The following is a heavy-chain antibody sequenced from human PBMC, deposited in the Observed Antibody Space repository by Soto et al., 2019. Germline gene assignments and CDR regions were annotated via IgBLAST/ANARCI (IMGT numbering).Heavy chain of an antibody. CDR1: GFTFSSFG. D-gene: IGHD4-17*01. CDR3: AKDSQDTYGDCIDY. CDR2: ISYDGRNK. V-gene: IGHV3-30*18. J-gene: IGHJ4*02. Sequence: GGSLRLSCAASGFTFSSFGMHWVRQAPGRGLEWVAVISYDGRNKYYADSVKGRFTISRDNSKNTLYLQMNSLRAEDTAVFYCAKDSQDTYGDCIDYWGQGTLVTVSS.